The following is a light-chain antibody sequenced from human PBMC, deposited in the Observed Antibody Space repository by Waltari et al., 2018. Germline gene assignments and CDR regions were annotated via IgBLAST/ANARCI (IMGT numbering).Light chain of an antibody. J-gene: IGKJ2*01. Sequence: ASLRLTKRYLAWYQQKPGQAPRLLIYGASSRAAGIPDRFTGSGSGTDYTLTISRLEPEDFAVYYCQQYGSSVMYTFGQGTRLEI. V-gene: IGKV3-20*01. CDR2: GAS. CDR1: LRLTKRY. CDR3: QQYGSSVMYT.